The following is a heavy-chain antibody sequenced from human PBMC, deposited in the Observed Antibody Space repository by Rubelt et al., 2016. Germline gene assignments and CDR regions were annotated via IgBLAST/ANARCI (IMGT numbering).Heavy chain of an antibody. CDR2: INHSGST. Sequence: QVQLQQWGAGLLKPSETLSLTCAVYGGSFSGYYWSWIRQPPGKGLEWIGEINHSGSTNYNPSLKSRVTISVDTSKNHFSLKRHSVTAADTAVYYCARPLRAYYYGMDVWGQGTTVTVSS. J-gene: IGHJ6*02. V-gene: IGHV4-34*01. CDR3: ARPLRAYYYGMDV. CDR1: GGSFSGYY. D-gene: IGHD3-10*01.